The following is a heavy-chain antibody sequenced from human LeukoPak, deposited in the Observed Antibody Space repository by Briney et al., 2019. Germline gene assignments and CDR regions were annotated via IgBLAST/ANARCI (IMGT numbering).Heavy chain of an antibody. V-gene: IGHV4-59*01. D-gene: IGHD1-1*01. CDR1: GGSINNYH. J-gene: IGHJ4*02. CDR2: ISYSGTT. Sequence: YPSETLSLTCTVSGGSINNYHWGWIRQPPGKGLEWIGYISYSGTTNYNPSLKSRVTISVDMSKSQFSLKLNSVTAADTAVYYCGRVTTGTVDHWGQGTLVTVSS. CDR3: GRVTTGTVDH.